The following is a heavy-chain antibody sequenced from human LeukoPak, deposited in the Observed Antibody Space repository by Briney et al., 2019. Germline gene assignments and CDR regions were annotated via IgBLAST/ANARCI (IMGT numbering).Heavy chain of an antibody. J-gene: IGHJ6*03. CDR3: ARHRQVAGTEPPGYMDV. Sequence: PSETLSLTCTVSARSFSSYYWSWIRQPAGKGLEWIGRIYTSGSTNHNPTLRSRVTISVDKSKNQFSLKLSSATDADAAVYDGARHRQVAGTEPPGYMDVWGKRTTVTVS. D-gene: IGHD6-19*01. CDR2: IYTSGST. V-gene: IGHV4-4*07. CDR1: ARSFSSYY.